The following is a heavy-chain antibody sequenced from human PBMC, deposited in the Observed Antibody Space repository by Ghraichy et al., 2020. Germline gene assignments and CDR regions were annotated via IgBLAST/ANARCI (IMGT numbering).Heavy chain of an antibody. V-gene: IGHV3-30*18. CDR2: ISYDGSNK. Sequence: GGSLRLSCAASGFTFSSYGMHWVRQAPGKGLEWVAVISYDGSNKYYADSVKGRFTISRDNSKNTLYLQMNSLRAEDTAVYYCAKGRNDYGDFLDYWGQGTLVTVSS. D-gene: IGHD4-17*01. CDR1: GFTFSSYG. CDR3: AKGRNDYGDFLDY. J-gene: IGHJ4*02.